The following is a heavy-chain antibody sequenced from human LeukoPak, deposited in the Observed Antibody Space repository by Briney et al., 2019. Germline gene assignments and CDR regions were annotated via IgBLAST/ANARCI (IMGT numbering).Heavy chain of an antibody. Sequence: GASVKVSCKASGYTFDNYGITWVRQAPGQGLEWMGWISAHNGNTNYAQKFQGRVTITADKSTSTAYMELGSLRSEDTAVYYCARERSSRFGAVAGTADYWGQGTLVTVSS. CDR3: ARERSSRFGAVAGTADY. V-gene: IGHV1-18*04. CDR2: ISAHNGNT. D-gene: IGHD6-19*01. J-gene: IGHJ4*02. CDR1: GYTFDNYG.